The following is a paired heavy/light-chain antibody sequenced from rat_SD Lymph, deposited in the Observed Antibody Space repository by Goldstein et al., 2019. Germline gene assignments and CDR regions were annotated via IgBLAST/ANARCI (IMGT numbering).Heavy chain of an antibody. CDR2: IYYDSSNK. J-gene: IGHJ3*01. CDR1: GFTFSSYG. Sequence: EVQLVESGGGLVKPGSSLKLSCVASGFTFSSYGMHWIRQAPKKGLEWIALIYYDSSNKYYADSVKGRFTISRDNSKNTLYLEMNSLRSEDTAMYYCAKHSGYGWFAYWGQGTLVTVSS. V-gene: IGHV5-54*01. CDR3: AKHSGYGWFAY. D-gene: IGHD4-3*01.
Light chain of an antibody. J-gene: IGKJ5*01. CDR1: QSLKYSDGKTY. CDR3: CQGSYSPLT. Sequence: DIVMTQTPLSLSIAIGQSASISCKSSQSLKYSDGKTYLNWVFQSPGQSPKRLIYQVSKLDSGVPDRFSGTGSETDFTLEISRVEAEDLGVYYCCQGSYSPLTFGSGTKLEIK. CDR2: QVS. V-gene: IGKV1S7*01.